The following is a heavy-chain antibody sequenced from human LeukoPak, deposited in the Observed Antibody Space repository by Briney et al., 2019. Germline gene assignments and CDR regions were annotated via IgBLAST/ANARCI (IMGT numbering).Heavy chain of an antibody. CDR3: ARDLSSSWHYYYYGMDV. CDR2: ISAYNGNT. CDR1: GYTFTNYG. V-gene: IGHV1-18*01. J-gene: IGHJ6*02. Sequence: ASVKVSCKASGYTFTNYGISWVRQAPGQGLEWMGWISAYNGNTNYAQKLQGRVTMTTDTSTSTAYMELRSLRSDDTAVYYCARDLSSSWHYYYYGMDVWGQGTTVTVSS. D-gene: IGHD6-13*01.